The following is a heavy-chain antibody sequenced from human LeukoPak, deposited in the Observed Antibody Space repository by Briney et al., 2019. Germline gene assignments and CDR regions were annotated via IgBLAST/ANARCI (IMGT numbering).Heavy chain of an antibody. V-gene: IGHV3-48*01. Sequence: GGSLRLSCAASGFTFSSYSMLWVRQAPGKGLEWVSYISSSSSTIYYADSVKGRFTISRDNAKNSLYLQMNTLRAEDTAVHYCARDRHKYNYDSGGYPPYWGQGTLVTVSS. CDR2: ISSSSSTI. J-gene: IGHJ4*02. CDR3: ARDRHKYNYDSGGYPPY. D-gene: IGHD3-22*01. CDR1: GFTFSSYS.